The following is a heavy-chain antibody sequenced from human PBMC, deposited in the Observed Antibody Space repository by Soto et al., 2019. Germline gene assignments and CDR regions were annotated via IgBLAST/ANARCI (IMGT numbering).Heavy chain of an antibody. V-gene: IGHV3-15*01. J-gene: IGHJ4*02. CDR3: TTYGSGSYYGYFDY. D-gene: IGHD3-10*01. Sequence: GGSLRLSCAASGFTFSNAWMSWVRQAPGKGLEWVGRIKSKTDGGTTNYPAPVKGRFTISRDDSKNTLYLQMNSLKTEDTAVYFCTTYGSGSYYGYFDYWGQGTLVTVSS. CDR2: IKSKTDGGTT. CDR1: GFTFSNAW.